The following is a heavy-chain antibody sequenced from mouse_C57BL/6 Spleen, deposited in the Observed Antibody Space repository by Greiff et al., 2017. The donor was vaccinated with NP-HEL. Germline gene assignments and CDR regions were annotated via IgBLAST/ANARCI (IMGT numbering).Heavy chain of an antibody. Sequence: EVQLQQSGPELVKPGDSVKISCKASGYSFTGYFMNWVMQSHGKSLEWIGRINPYNGDTFYNQKFKGKATLTVDKSSSTAHMELRSLTSEDSAVYCCASYDYDEYFDVWGTGTTVTVSS. CDR2: INPYNGDT. CDR1: GYSFTGYF. J-gene: IGHJ1*03. V-gene: IGHV1-20*01. CDR3: ASYDYDEYFDV. D-gene: IGHD2-4*01.